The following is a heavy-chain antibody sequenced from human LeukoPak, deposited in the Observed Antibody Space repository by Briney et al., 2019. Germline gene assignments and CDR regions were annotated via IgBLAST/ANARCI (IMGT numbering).Heavy chain of an antibody. D-gene: IGHD2-21*01. Sequence: NPGGSLRLSCAASGFTFSDYYMSWIRQAPGKGLEWVSYISSSGSTIYYADSVKGRFTISRDNAKNSLYLQMNSLRAEDTAVYYCVRAPRFHDNWFDPWGQGTLVIVSS. CDR1: GFTFSDYY. CDR2: ISSSGSTI. J-gene: IGHJ5*02. V-gene: IGHV3-11*04. CDR3: VRAPRFHDNWFDP.